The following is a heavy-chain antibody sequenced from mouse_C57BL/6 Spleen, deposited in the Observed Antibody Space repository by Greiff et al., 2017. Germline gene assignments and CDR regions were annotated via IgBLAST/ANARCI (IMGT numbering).Heavy chain of an antibody. CDR3: ARLVYYGSSPPNARDY. D-gene: IGHD1-1*01. CDR2: IDPSDSYT. V-gene: IGHV1-69*01. CDR1: GYTFTSYW. Sequence: QVQLQQPGAELVMPGASVKLSCKASGYTFTSYWMHWVKQRPGQGLEWIGEIDPSDSYTNYNQKFKGKSTLTVDKSSSTAYMQLSSLTSEDSAVYYCARLVYYGSSPPNARDYWGQGTSGTVSS. J-gene: IGHJ4*01.